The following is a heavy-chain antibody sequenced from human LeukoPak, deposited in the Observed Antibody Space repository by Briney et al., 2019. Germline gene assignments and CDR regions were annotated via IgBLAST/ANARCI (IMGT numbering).Heavy chain of an antibody. Sequence: PGGSLRLSCAASGFTFSSYSMNWVRQAPGKGLEWVSSISSSSSYIYYADSVKGRFTISRDNAKNSLYLQMNSLRAEDTAVYYCARQGSGSPSLDYWGQGTLVTVSS. D-gene: IGHD3-10*01. J-gene: IGHJ4*02. CDR1: GFTFSSYS. CDR3: ARQGSGSPSLDY. V-gene: IGHV3-21*01. CDR2: ISSSSSYI.